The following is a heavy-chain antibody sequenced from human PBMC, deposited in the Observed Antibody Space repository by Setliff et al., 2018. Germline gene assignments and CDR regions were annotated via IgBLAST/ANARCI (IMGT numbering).Heavy chain of an antibody. CDR1: GGSFSGYY. J-gene: IGHJ6*03. V-gene: IGHV4-34*01. Sequence: PSETLSLTCAVYGGSFSGYYWSWIRQPPGKGLEWIGEINHSGSTNYNPXXKSRVTISVDTSKNRFSLKLSSVTAADTAVYYCARAYSYYYYYMDVWGKGTTVTVSS. D-gene: IGHD4-4*01. CDR2: INHSGST. CDR3: ARAYSYYYYYMDV.